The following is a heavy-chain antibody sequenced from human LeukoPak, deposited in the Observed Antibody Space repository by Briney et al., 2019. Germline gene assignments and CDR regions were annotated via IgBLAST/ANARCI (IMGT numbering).Heavy chain of an antibody. Sequence: GGSLRLSCAASGFTVSNAWMNWVRQAPGKGLEWVSSISSSSSYIYYADSVKGRFTISRDNAKNSLYLQMNSLSAEDTAVYYCAKDLSWFGGSLATFGYWGQGTLATVSS. V-gene: IGHV3-21*04. J-gene: IGHJ4*02. D-gene: IGHD3-10*01. CDR2: ISSSSSYI. CDR3: AKDLSWFGGSLATFGY. CDR1: GFTVSNAW.